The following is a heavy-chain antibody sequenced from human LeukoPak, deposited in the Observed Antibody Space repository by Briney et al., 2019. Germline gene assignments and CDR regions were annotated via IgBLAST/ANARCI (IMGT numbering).Heavy chain of an antibody. V-gene: IGHV4-34*01. CDR1: GGSFRGYY. Sequence: PSETLSLTCAVYGGSFRGYYWSWVRQPPGQGLEWSGEINHSGSANYNPSLKNRVPISVDTSKNQFSLKLSSVTAADTAVYYCAREPKRGVKYWSSTSCHDYWGQGTLVTVSS. J-gene: IGHJ4*02. CDR3: AREPKRGVKYWSSTSCHDY. D-gene: IGHD2-2*01. CDR2: INHSGSA.